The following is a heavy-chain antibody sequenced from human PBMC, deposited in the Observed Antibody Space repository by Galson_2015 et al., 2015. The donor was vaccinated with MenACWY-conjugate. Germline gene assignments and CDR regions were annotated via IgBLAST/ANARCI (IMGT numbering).Heavy chain of an antibody. CDR2: IYPGDSDT. CDR3: ARQGFGSSSLDY. J-gene: IGHJ4*02. V-gene: IGHV5-51*01. D-gene: IGHD6-6*01. Sequence: QSGAAVKKPGESLKISCKGSGYTFTSNWISGGRQMPGKGLEWKGIIYPGDSDTRYTPSFQGHVTISADKSINTAYLQWGSLEASDTAMYYCARQGFGSSSLDYWGQGTLVTVSS. CDR1: GYTFTSNW.